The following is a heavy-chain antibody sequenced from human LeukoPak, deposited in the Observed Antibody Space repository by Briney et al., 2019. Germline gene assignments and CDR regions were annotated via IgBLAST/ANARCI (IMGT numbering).Heavy chain of an antibody. D-gene: IGHD4-11*01. CDR2: ISSSSNYI. V-gene: IGHV3-21*01. Sequence: GGSLRLSCAASGLTFSSYNMNWVRQAPGKGLEWVSFISSSSNYIYYTDSVKGRFTISRNNAKNSLFLQMNSLRAEDTAVYYCARGTPTTRDFDYWGQGTLVTVSS. CDR1: GLTFSSYN. J-gene: IGHJ4*02. CDR3: ARGTPTTRDFDY.